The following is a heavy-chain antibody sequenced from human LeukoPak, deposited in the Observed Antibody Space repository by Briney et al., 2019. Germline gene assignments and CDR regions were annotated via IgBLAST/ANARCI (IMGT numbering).Heavy chain of an antibody. D-gene: IGHD2-8*01. CDR1: GFTFDEYA. CDR2: ISWNSGTK. CDR3: AVLHYYAMDV. V-gene: IGHV3-9*01. J-gene: IGHJ6*02. Sequence: PGRSLRLSCAASGFTFDEYAMHWVRQAPGKGLEWVSGISWNSGTKGYADSVKGRFTISRDHAKNSLYLQMNSLRGEDAALYYCAVLHYYAMDVWGQGTTVTVSS.